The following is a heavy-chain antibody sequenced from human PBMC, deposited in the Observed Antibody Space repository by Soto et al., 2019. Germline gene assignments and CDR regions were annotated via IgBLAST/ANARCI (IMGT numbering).Heavy chain of an antibody. J-gene: IGHJ4*02. Sequence: SVKVSCKASGFTFTSSAVQWVRQARGQRLEWIGWIAVGSGNTNYAQKFQERVTITRDMSTRTAYMELSSLKTEDTAVYYCTTQEGEPRRNVWGQGTQVTVSS. CDR2: IAVGSGNT. CDR1: GFTFTSSA. D-gene: IGHD2-21*01. CDR3: TTQEGEPRRNV. V-gene: IGHV1-58*01.